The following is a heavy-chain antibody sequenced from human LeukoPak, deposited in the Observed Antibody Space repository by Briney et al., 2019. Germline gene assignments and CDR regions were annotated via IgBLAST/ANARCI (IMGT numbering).Heavy chain of an antibody. J-gene: IGHJ4*02. CDR1: GYTFTGYY. CDR3: ARDTNDDYDNFDY. D-gene: IGHD4-17*01. CDR2: INPNSGGT. Sequence: ASVKVSCKASGYTFTGYYLHWVRQAPGQGLEWMGWINPNSGGTNYAQKFQGRVTMTRDTSISTAYMELSRLRSDDTAVYYCARDTNDDYDNFDYWGQGTLVTVSS. V-gene: IGHV1-2*02.